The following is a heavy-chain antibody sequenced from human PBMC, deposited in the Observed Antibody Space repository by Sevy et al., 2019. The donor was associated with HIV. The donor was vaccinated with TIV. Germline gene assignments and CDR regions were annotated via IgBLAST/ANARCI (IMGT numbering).Heavy chain of an antibody. V-gene: IGHV3-23*01. CDR2: LSFGCGEI. D-gene: IGHD2-8*01. Sequence: GGSLRLSCAASGLTFSKYSMSWVRQPPGKGLEWVSTLSFGCGEINYADSVKGRFTISRDNSKSSVYLQMNNLRAEDTAVYYCAREGCTKPHDYWGQGTLVTVSS. J-gene: IGHJ4*02. CDR3: AREGCTKPHDY. CDR1: GLTFSKYS.